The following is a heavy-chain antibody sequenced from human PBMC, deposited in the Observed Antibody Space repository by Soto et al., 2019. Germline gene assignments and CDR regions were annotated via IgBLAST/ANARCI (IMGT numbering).Heavy chain of an antibody. V-gene: IGHV1-8*01. CDR3: ARGVAAAGTAWFDP. CDR1: GYTFTGDD. Sequence: QVQLVQSGAEVKKPGASVKVSCKTSGYTFTGDDINWVRQASGQGLEWMGWMNPLSGDTGYAQKFQGRVSMTRNTAISTAYLERSGLRYEDTAVYYCARGVAAAGTAWFDPWGQGTLVTVSS. CDR2: MNPLSGDT. J-gene: IGHJ5*02. D-gene: IGHD6-13*01.